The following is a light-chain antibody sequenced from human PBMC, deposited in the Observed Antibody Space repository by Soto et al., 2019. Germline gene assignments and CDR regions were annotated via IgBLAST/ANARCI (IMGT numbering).Light chain of an antibody. CDR3: SSYTSSSSWV. CDR2: EVS. V-gene: IGLV2-14*01. Sequence: QSALTQPASVSGSPGQSIIISCTGTSSDVGGYNYVSWYQQHPGKAPKLMIYEVSNRPSGVSNRFSGSKSGNTASLTISGLQAEDEADYYCSSYTSSSSWVFGTGTKLTVL. CDR1: SSDVGGYNY. J-gene: IGLJ1*01.